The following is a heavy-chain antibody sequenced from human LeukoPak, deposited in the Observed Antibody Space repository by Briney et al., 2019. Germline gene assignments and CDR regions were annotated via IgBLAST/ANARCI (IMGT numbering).Heavy chain of an antibody. J-gene: IGHJ4*02. CDR3: AKGDSSSWYAFDY. V-gene: IGHV3-21*01. CDR1: GFTFSSYS. Sequence: GGSLRLSCAASGFTFSSYSMNWVRQAPGKGLEWVSSISSSSSYIYYADSVKGRFTISRDNSKNTLYLQMNSLRAEDTALYYCAKGDSSSWYAFDYWGQGTLVTVSS. CDR2: ISSSSSYI. D-gene: IGHD6-13*01.